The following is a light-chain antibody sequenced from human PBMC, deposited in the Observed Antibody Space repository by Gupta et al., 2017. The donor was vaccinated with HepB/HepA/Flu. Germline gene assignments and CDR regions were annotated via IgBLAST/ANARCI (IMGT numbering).Light chain of an antibody. CDR2: GNS. V-gene: IGLV1-40*01. Sequence: QSVLTQPPSVSGAPGQRVTISFPGRSSNIGAGYDVHWYQQLPGTAPKLLIYGNSNRPSGVPDRFSGSKSGTSASLAITGLQAEDEADYYCQSYDSSLSVHVVFGGGTKLTVL. CDR1: SSNIGAGYD. CDR3: QSYDSSLSVHVV. J-gene: IGLJ2*01.